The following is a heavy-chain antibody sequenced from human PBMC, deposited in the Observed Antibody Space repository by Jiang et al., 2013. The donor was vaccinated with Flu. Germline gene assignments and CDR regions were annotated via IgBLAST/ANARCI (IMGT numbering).Heavy chain of an antibody. D-gene: IGHD3-22*01. CDR3: ARVRLYDSTPDAFDI. V-gene: IGHV4-59*01. CDR1: GGSISSYY. Sequence: LLKPSETLSLTCTVSGGSISSYYWSWIRQPPGKGLEWIGYIYYSGSTNYNPSLKSRVTISVDTSKNQFSLKLSSVTAADTAVYYCARVRLYDSTPDAFDIWGQGTMVTVSS. CDR2: IYYSGST. J-gene: IGHJ3*02.